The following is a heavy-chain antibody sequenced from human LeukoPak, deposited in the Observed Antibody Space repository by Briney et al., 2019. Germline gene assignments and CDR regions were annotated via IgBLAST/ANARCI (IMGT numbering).Heavy chain of an antibody. CDR1: GFTFSSYA. CDR2: ISYDGSNK. D-gene: IGHD3-16*01. J-gene: IGHJ3*02. CDR3: ARDGGTIMITFGGVIGAFDI. Sequence: GGTLRLSCAASGFTFSSYAMHWVRQAPGKGLEWVAVISYDGSNKYYADSVKGRFTISRDNSKNTLYLQMNSLRAEATAVYYCARDGGTIMITFGGVIGAFDIWGQGTMVTVSS. V-gene: IGHV3-30*04.